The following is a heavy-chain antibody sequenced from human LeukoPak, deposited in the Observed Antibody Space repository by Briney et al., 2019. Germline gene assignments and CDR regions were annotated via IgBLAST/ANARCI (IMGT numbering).Heavy chain of an antibody. CDR1: GGSISSGDYY. D-gene: IGHD1-26*01. CDR3: ARDHSGSYSVYFDY. V-gene: IGHV4-30-4*01. Sequence: PSETLSLTCTVSGGSISSGDYYWSWIRQPPGKGLEWIGYIYYSGSTYYNPSLKSRVTISVDTSKNQFSLKLSSVTAADTAVYYCARDHSGSYSVYFDYWGQGTLVTVSS. CDR2: IYYSGST. J-gene: IGHJ4*02.